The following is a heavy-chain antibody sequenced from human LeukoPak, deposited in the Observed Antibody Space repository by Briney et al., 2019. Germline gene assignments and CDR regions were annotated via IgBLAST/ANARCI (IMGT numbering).Heavy chain of an antibody. CDR3: ARLRYYAMDV. CDR2: ISSSSRTI. V-gene: IGHV3-48*01. CDR1: GFTFSTYD. Sequence: PGGSLRLSCAASGFTFSTYDMHWVRQAPGKGLEWVSYISSSSRTISYADSVKGRFTISRDNAKNSLYLQMNSLRAEDTAVYYCARLRYYAMDVWGQGTTVTASS. J-gene: IGHJ6*01.